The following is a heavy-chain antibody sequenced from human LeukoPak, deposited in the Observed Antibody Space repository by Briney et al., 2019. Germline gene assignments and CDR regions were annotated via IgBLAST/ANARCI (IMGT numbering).Heavy chain of an antibody. J-gene: IGHJ6*02. D-gene: IGHD3-10*01. CDR1: GGSFSGYY. V-gene: IGHV4-34*01. CDR2: INHSGST. CDR3: ARATVRGANLKYYYYGMDV. Sequence: SETLSLTCAVYGGSFSGYYWSWIRQPPGKGLEWIGEINHSGSTNYNPSLKSRVTISVDTSKNQFSLKLSSVTAADTAVYYCARATVRGANLKYYYYGMDVWGQGTTVTVSS.